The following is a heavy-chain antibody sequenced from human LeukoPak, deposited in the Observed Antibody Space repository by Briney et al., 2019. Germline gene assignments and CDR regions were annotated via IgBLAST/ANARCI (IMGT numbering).Heavy chain of an antibody. CDR2: IKQDGSEK. D-gene: IGHD1-26*01. CDR1: GFTFSGYW. V-gene: IGHV3-7*03. J-gene: IGHJ4*02. CDR3: AKGPNLYSGNYDTY. Sequence: GGSLRLSCAASGFTFSGYWMSWVRQAPGKGLEWVANIKQDGSEKYYVDSVKGRFTISRDNAKNSLYLEMNSLRVEDTAVYYCAKGPNLYSGNYDTYWGQGTLVTVSS.